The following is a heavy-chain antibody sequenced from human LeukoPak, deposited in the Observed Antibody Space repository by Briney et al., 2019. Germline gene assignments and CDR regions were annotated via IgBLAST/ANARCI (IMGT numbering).Heavy chain of an antibody. CDR2: INPNSGGT. D-gene: IGHD2-21*01. V-gene: IGHV1-2*02. CDR1: GYSCTYYY. Sequence: ASVKVSCKTSGYSCTYYYMHWVRQAPGQGLEWRGWINPNSGGTSSAQKFQGRVTMTSDTSISTVYMEVSWLTSDDTAIYYCARADRLHGGPYLIGPWGQGTLVTVSS. J-gene: IGHJ5*02. CDR3: ARADRLHGGPYLIGP.